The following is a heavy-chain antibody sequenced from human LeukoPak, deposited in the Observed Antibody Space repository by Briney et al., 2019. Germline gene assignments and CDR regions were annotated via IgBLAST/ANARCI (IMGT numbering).Heavy chain of an antibody. Sequence: ASVKVSCKASGYTFTGYYIHWVRQAPGQGLEWMGWINPNTGGTKYAQKFQGRVTMTRDTSISAAYMQLSRLRSDDTAVYYCARDRNSGSSLDIWGQGTMLTVSS. CDR2: INPNTGGT. D-gene: IGHD6-6*01. CDR3: ARDRNSGSSLDI. V-gene: IGHV1-2*02. J-gene: IGHJ3*02. CDR1: GYTFTGYY.